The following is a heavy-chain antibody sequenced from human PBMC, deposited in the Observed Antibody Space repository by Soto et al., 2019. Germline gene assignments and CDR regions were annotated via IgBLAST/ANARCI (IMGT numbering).Heavy chain of an antibody. CDR1: GYTFTAYG. V-gene: IGHV1-18*01. Sequence: QVQLVQSGPEVTMPGASVKVSCKTSGYTFTAYGLAWLRQAPGQRPEWLGWVGTAHANTNYAEKFQGRVTMPSDRATTTTYTELRSLRSDDTAVYYWARERNTDPTAYDSFAYWGQGTLVTVSS. J-gene: IGHJ4*02. CDR2: VGTAHANT. D-gene: IGHD3-16*01. CDR3: ARERNTDPTAYDSFAY.